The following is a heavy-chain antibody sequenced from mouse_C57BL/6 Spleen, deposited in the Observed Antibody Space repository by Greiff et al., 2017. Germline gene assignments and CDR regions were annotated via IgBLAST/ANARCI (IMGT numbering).Heavy chain of an antibody. CDR3: ARSLYDYDEDYYAMDY. J-gene: IGHJ4*01. V-gene: IGHV1-26*01. Sequence: EVQLQQSGPELVKPGASVKISCKASGYTFTDYYMNWVQQSHGKSLEWIGDLNPNNGGTSYNQKFKGTATLTVDQSSSTAYMELRSLTSEDSAVYYCARSLYDYDEDYYAMDYWGQGTSVTVSS. D-gene: IGHD2-4*01. CDR1: GYTFTDYY. CDR2: LNPNNGGT.